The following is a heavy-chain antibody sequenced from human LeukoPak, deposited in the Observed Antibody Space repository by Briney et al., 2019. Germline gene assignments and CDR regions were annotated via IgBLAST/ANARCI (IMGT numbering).Heavy chain of an antibody. V-gene: IGHV3-23*01. CDR1: GFTFSSYA. CDR2: ISGSGGST. CDR3: AKDSDIVATGLLDY. Sequence: PGGSLRLSCAASGFTFSSYAMSWVRQAPGKGLEWVSAISGSGGSTYCADSVKGRFTISRDNSKNTLYLQMNSLRAEDTAVYYCAKDSDIVATGLLDYWGQGTLVTVSS. J-gene: IGHJ4*02. D-gene: IGHD5-12*01.